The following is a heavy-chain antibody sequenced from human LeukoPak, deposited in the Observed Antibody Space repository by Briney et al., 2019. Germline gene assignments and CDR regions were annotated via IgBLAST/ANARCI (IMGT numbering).Heavy chain of an antibody. Sequence: GGSLRLSCAASGFTFSTYSMNWVRQASGKGLEWVSSISSYSNYINYADSVKGRFTISRDNAKNSLYLQMNSLRAEDTAVYYCARSRTTVTKDALDYWGQGTLVTVSS. D-gene: IGHD4-17*01. J-gene: IGHJ4*02. V-gene: IGHV3-21*01. CDR2: ISSYSNYI. CDR1: GFTFSTYS. CDR3: ARSRTTVTKDALDY.